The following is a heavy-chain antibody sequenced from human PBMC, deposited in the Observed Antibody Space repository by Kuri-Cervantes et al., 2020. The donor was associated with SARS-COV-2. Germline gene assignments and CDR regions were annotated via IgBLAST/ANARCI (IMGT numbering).Heavy chain of an antibody. V-gene: IGHV3-33*08. CDR1: GFTFSSDG. D-gene: IGHD6-19*01. Sequence: GGSLRLSCAASGFTFSSDGMHWVRQAPGKGLEWVAVIWYDGSNKYYADSVKGRFTISRDNSKNTLYLQMNSLRAEDTAVYYCARGVGAAVAGTLITSSYYYGMDVWGQGTTVTVSS. CDR3: ARGVGAAVAGTLITSSYYYGMDV. J-gene: IGHJ6*02. CDR2: IWYDGSNK.